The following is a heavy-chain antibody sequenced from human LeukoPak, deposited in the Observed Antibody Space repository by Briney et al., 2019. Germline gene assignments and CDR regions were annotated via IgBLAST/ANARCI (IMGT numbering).Heavy chain of an antibody. Sequence: GGSLRLSCTVSGYIFSDHYIDWVRQAPGKGLEWVGQTRNKASKYATEYAASVKGRFTISRDDSRNSVYLQMNNLKIEDTAVYYCTTTYDSRDYWGQGTLVTVSS. CDR1: GYIFSDHY. D-gene: IGHD3-22*01. CDR3: TTTYDSRDY. J-gene: IGHJ4*02. CDR2: TRNKASKYAT. V-gene: IGHV3-72*01.